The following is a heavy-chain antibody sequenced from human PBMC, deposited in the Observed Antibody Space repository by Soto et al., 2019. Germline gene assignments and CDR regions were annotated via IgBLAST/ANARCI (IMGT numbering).Heavy chain of an antibody. J-gene: IGHJ5*02. D-gene: IGHD6-13*01. V-gene: IGHV4-59*01. Sequence: SETLSLTCTVSGGSISSYYWSWIRQPPGKGLEWIGYIYYSGSTNYNPSLKSRVTISVDTSKNQFSLKLSSVTAADTAVYYCASSQLGDWFDPWGQGTLVTVSS. CDR2: IYYSGST. CDR3: ASSQLGDWFDP. CDR1: GGSISSYY.